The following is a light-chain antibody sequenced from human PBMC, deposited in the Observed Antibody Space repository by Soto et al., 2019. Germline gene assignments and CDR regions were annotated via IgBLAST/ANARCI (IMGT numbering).Light chain of an antibody. CDR2: GAS. Sequence: YPGTLSFSPGERATLSCKASQTISSNSLAWYQQKPGQAPRLLIYGASSRATGIPDRFSGSGSGTDFTLTISRLEPEDFAVYYCQQYGSSPPVTFGQGTKVDIK. J-gene: IGKJ2*01. CDR1: QTISSNS. V-gene: IGKV3-20*01. CDR3: QQYGSSPPVT.